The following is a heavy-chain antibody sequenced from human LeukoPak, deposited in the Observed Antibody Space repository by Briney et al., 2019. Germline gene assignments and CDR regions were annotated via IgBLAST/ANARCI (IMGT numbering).Heavy chain of an antibody. Sequence: PSETLSLTCAVSGGSISSGGYSWSWIRQPPGKGLEWIGYIYHGGSTYYNPSLKSRVTISVDRSKNQFSLKLSSVAAADTAVYYCASAPTYYYDSSGYDYWGQGTLVTVSS. CDR2: IYHGGST. V-gene: IGHV4-30-2*01. CDR1: GGSISSGGYS. D-gene: IGHD3-22*01. J-gene: IGHJ4*02. CDR3: ASAPTYYYDSSGYDY.